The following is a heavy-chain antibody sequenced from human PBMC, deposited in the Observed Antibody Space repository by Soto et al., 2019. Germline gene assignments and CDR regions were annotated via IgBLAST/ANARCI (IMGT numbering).Heavy chain of an antibody. J-gene: IGHJ4*02. CDR2: IHWNDYK. CDR1: GFSMNTPGVG. Sequence: QINLKESGPTLVKPTQTLTLTCTFSGFSMNTPGVGVGWIRQPPGKALECLAGIHWNDYKRYSPSLKNRLSINKDTSKNQVVLTMADMDPVDSATYFCAHRLRENMILPILRHFDYWGQGILVTVSS. V-gene: IGHV2-5*01. D-gene: IGHD3-16*01. CDR3: AHRLRENMILPILRHFDY.